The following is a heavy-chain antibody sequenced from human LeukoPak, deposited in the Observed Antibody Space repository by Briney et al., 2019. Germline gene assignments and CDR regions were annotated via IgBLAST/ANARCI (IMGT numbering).Heavy chain of an antibody. J-gene: IGHJ6*02. V-gene: IGHV3-15*01. D-gene: IGHD3-22*01. CDR2: IKSKTDGGTT. CDR3: TTDHLNPIEYGMDV. Sequence: GGSLRLSCAASGFTFSNAWMSWVRQAPGKGLEWVGRIKSKTDGGTTDYAAPVKGRFTISRDDSKNTLYLQMNRLKTEDTAVYYCTTDHLNPIEYGMDVWGQGTTVTVSS. CDR1: GFTFSNAW.